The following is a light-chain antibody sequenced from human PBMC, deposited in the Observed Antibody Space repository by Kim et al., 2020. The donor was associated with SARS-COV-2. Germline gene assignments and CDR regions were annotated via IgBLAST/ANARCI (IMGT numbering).Light chain of an antibody. CDR3: QQYSSSPAT. CDR1: QSVSSSC. CDR2: DAS. Sequence: YPGERATPSRRASQSVSSSCLAWCQQKHGQAPGLLIYDASSRATGIPDRFSSSGSGTDFTLTITRLEPVDFAVYYCQQYSSSPATFGQGTKVDIK. J-gene: IGKJ1*01. V-gene: IGKV3-20*01.